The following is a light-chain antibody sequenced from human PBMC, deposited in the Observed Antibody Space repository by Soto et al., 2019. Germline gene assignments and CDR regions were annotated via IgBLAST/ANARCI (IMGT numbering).Light chain of an antibody. V-gene: IGKV3-15*01. Sequence: EIVMTQSPATLSVSPGERATLSCRASQSVSSNLAWYQQKPGQAPRLLIYGASTRDNGVPARFSGSGSGTEFTLTTSSLQSEDSAVYYCQQHNNWPPYTFGQGTKLEIK. CDR3: QQHNNWPPYT. J-gene: IGKJ2*01. CDR1: QSVSSN. CDR2: GAS.